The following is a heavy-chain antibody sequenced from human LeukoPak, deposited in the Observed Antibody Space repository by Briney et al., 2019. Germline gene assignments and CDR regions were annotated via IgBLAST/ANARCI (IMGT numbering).Heavy chain of an antibody. CDR3: AREGNDDDAFDY. D-gene: IGHD1-1*01. CDR2: ISSSTTYI. V-gene: IGHV3-21*01. J-gene: IGHJ4*02. CDR1: GFTFSSYS. Sequence: GGSLRLSSAASGFTFSSYSMNWVRQAPGKELEWVSSISSSTTYIDYADSVKGRFTISRDNAKNSLYLQMNSLRAEDTAVYYCAREGNDDDAFDYWGQGTLVTVSS.